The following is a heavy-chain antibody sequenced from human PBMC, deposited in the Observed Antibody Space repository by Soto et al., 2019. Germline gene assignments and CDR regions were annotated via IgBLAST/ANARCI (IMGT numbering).Heavy chain of an antibody. V-gene: IGHV3-30*18. CDR3: ANTDDYGDYRGY. J-gene: IGHJ4*02. D-gene: IGHD4-17*01. CDR2: ISYDGSNK. Sequence: QVQLVESGGGVVQPGRSLRLSCAASGFTFSSYGMHWVRQAPGKGLEWVAVISYDGSNKYYADSVKGRFTISRDNSKNTLYLQMNSLRAEDTAVYHCANTDDYGDYRGYWGQGTLVTVSS. CDR1: GFTFSSYG.